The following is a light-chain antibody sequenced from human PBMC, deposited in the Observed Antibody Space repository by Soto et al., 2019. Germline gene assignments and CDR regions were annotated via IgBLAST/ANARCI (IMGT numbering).Light chain of an antibody. Sequence: QSALTQPPSVSGSPGPSVTISCTGTSSDVDSYNRVSWYQQPPGTAPKLIIYKISNRPSGVPDRFSGSKSGNTASLTISGLQAEDEADYYCSLYTSSSTYVFGTGTKVTVL. CDR1: SSDVDSYNR. CDR2: KIS. V-gene: IGLV2-18*01. CDR3: SLYTSSSTYV. J-gene: IGLJ1*01.